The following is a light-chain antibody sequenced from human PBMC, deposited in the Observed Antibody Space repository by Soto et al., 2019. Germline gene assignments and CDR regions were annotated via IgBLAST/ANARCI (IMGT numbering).Light chain of an antibody. J-gene: IGLJ2*01. Sequence: SYELTQPPSVSVAPGKTATITCGGNNIGSESVHWYQQRPGQAPVLVISYDSDRPSGIPERFSGSNSGNTATLTISRVEAGDEADYYCQVLDTNVVFGGGTKLTVL. CDR3: QVLDTNVV. CDR1: NIGSES. CDR2: YDS. V-gene: IGLV3-21*04.